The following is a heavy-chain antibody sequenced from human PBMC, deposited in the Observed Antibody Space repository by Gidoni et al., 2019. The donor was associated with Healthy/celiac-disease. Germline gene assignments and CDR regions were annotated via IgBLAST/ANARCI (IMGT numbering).Heavy chain of an antibody. CDR2: IYSGGST. J-gene: IGHJ6*02. CDR1: GFTVRSNY. D-gene: IGHD4-17*01. V-gene: IGHV3-66*02. CDR3: ARDISPDNLYGTYGMDV. Sequence: EVQLVESGGGLVQPGGSLRLSCAASGFTVRSNYIGWVRPAQVKGLDWFSVIYSGGSTYYADSVKGRFTISRDNSKNTLDLQMNSLRAEDTAVYYCARDISPDNLYGTYGMDVWGQGTTVTVSS.